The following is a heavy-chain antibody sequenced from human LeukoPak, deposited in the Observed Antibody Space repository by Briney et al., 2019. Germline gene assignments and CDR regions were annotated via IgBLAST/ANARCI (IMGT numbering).Heavy chain of an antibody. J-gene: IGHJ5*02. CDR3: ARGSIWSGYYRGHNWFDP. D-gene: IGHD3-3*01. CDR1: GGSFSGYY. V-gene: IGHV4-34*01. CDR2: INHSGST. Sequence: PSETLSLTCAVYGGSFSGYYWGWIRQPPGKGLEWIGEINHSGSTNYNPSLKSRVTISVDTSKNQFSLKLSSVTAADTAVYYCARGSIWSGYYRGHNWFDPWGQGTLVTVSS.